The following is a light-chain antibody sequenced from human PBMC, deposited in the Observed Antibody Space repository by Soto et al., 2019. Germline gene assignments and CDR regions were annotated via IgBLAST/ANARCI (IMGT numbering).Light chain of an antibody. CDR3: QQYDNLPSTT. CDR1: QDISSY. J-gene: IGKJ2*01. Sequence: DIPMTQSPSSLSASVGDRVTITCQASQDISSYLNWYQQKPGKAPKLLIYDASNLETGVPSRFSGSGSGTDFTFTISSLQPEDIATYYCQQYDNLPSTTFGQGTKLEIK. V-gene: IGKV1-33*01. CDR2: DAS.